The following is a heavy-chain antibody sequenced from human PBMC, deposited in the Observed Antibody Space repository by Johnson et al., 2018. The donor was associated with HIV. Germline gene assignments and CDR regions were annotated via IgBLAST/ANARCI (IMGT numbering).Heavy chain of an antibody. Sequence: VQLVESGGGLVQPGGSLRLSCVVSGFTFSSYAMSWVRQAPGKGLEWVSVISDSGITVYYTDSVKGRFTISRDNAKNSLSLQMNSLRAEDTAVYYCAREGGATPAFDIWGQGTMVTVSS. V-gene: IGHV3-48*03. D-gene: IGHD1-26*01. J-gene: IGHJ3*02. CDR3: AREGGATPAFDI. CDR1: GFTFSSYA. CDR2: ISDSGITV.